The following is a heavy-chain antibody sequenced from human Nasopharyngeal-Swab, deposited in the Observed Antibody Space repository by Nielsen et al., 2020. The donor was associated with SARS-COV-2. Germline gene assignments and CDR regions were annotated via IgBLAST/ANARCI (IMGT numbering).Heavy chain of an antibody. CDR2: IYHSGST. Sequence: GSLRLSCAVSGGSISSSNWWSWVRPPPGKGLGWIGEIYHSGSTNYNPSLKSRVTISVDKSKNQFSLKLSSVTAADTAVYYCARDPRLVTMVRGAYYYYYYGMDVWGQGTTVTVSS. CDR1: GGSISSSNW. J-gene: IGHJ6*02. D-gene: IGHD3-10*01. CDR3: ARDPRLVTMVRGAYYYYYYGMDV. V-gene: IGHV4-4*02.